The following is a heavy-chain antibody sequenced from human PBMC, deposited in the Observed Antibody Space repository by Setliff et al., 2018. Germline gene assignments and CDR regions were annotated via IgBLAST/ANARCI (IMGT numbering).Heavy chain of an antibody. V-gene: IGHV4-39*07. CDR3: ASTPDGDLYYNFWSGYYLTLDY. Sequence: SETLSLTCTVSGGSISSSSYYWGWIRQPPGKGLEWIGSIYYTGSTNYNPSLKSRVTISVDTSKNQFSLKLSSVTAADTAVYYCASTPDGDLYYNFWSGYYLTLDYWGQGTLVTVS. J-gene: IGHJ4*02. CDR2: IYYTGST. CDR1: GGSISSSSYY. D-gene: IGHD3-3*01.